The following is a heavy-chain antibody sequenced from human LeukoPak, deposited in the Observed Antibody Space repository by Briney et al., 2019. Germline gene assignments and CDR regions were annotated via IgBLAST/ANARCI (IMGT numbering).Heavy chain of an antibody. D-gene: IGHD6-13*01. CDR2: IYYSGST. J-gene: IGHJ5*02. Sequence: SETLSLTCTVSGGSISSYYWSWIRQPPGKGLEWIGYIYYSGSTNYNPSLKSRVTISVDTSKNQFSLKLSSVTAADTAVYYCARQKLVHFWFDPWGQGTLVTVSS. CDR3: ARQKLVHFWFDP. CDR1: GGSISSYY. V-gene: IGHV4-59*08.